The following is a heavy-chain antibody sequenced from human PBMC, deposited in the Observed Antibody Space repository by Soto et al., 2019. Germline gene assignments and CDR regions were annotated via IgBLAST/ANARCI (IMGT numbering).Heavy chain of an antibody. V-gene: IGHV4-59*01. J-gene: IGHJ6*02. CDR3: ARGACSGGSCYYYYYGMDV. Sequence: PSETLSLTCTVSGGSISSYYWSWIRQPPGKGLEWIGYIYYSGSTNYNPSLKSRVTISVDTSKNQFSLKLSSVTVADTAVYYCARGACSGGSCYYYYYGMDVWGQGTTVTVSS. CDR1: GGSISSYY. D-gene: IGHD2-15*01. CDR2: IYYSGST.